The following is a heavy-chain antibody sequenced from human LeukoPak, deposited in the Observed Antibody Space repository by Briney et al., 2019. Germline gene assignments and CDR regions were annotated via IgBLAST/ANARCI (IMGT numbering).Heavy chain of an antibody. D-gene: IGHD3-22*01. CDR3: AKDPSYYDSSDDAFDI. J-gene: IGHJ3*02. Sequence: QPGGSLRLSCAASGFTFSNYGMSWVRQAPGKGLEWVSAISGSAISTYYADSVKGRFTISRDNSKNTLYLQVNSLRAEDTAIYYCAKDPSYYDSSDDAFDIWGQGTMVTVSS. CDR1: GFTFSNYG. V-gene: IGHV3-23*01. CDR2: ISGSAIST.